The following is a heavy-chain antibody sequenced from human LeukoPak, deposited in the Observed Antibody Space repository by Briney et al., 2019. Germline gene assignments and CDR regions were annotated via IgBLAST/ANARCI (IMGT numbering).Heavy chain of an antibody. CDR1: GGSFSGYY. V-gene: IGHV4-34*01. Sequence: SETLSLTCAVYGGSFSGYYWSWIRQPPGKGLEWIGEINHSRSTNYNPSLKSRVTISVDTSKNQFSLKLSSVTAADTAVYYCARGGSATTVVINFDYWGQGTLVTVSS. CDR3: ARGGSATTVVINFDY. CDR2: INHSRST. D-gene: IGHD4-23*01. J-gene: IGHJ4*02.